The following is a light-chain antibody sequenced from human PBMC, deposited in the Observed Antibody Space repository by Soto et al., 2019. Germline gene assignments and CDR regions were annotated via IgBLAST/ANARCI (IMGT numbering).Light chain of an antibody. Sequence: QTVVTQPPSASGTPGQRVTISCSGSSSNIGSNTVNWYQQLPGTAPKLLIYSNNQRPSGVPDRFSGSKSGTSASRAISGLQSEDEADYYCAAWDDSLNGVVFGGGTTLTVL. V-gene: IGLV1-44*01. J-gene: IGLJ2*01. CDR3: AAWDDSLNGVV. CDR1: SSNIGSNT. CDR2: SNN.